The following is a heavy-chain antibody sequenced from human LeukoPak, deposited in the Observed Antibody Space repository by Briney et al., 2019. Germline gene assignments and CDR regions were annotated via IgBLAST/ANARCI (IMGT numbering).Heavy chain of an antibody. CDR2: IIPIFGTA. Sequence: SVKVSCKASGGTFSSYAISWVRQAPGQGLEWMGGIIPIFGTANYAQKFQGRVTITADESTSTAYMELSSLRTEDTAVYYCASGRETRVYCSSTSCFNWFDPWGQGTLVTVSS. CDR3: ASGRETRVYCSSTSCFNWFDP. D-gene: IGHD2-2*01. J-gene: IGHJ5*02. CDR1: GGTFSSYA. V-gene: IGHV1-69*13.